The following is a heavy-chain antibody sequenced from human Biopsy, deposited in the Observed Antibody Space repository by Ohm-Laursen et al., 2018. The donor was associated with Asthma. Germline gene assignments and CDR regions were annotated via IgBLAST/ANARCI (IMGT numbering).Heavy chain of an antibody. V-gene: IGHV3-33*08. CDR2: ILSDGGEP. Sequence: SLRLSCSASGFSFSNFGMHWVRQAPGKGLEWVAFILSDGGEPSYADSVKGRFSISGDNSKSTVYLQMNSLRAGDTAVYYCASESYLRGFGHTLDLWGQGTQVTFS. D-gene: IGHD5-12*01. CDR3: ASESYLRGFGHTLDL. J-gene: IGHJ5*02. CDR1: GFSFSNFG.